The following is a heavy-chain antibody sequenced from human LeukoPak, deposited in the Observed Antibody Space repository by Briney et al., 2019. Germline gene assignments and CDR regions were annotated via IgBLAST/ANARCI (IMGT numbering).Heavy chain of an antibody. CDR2: IYHSGST. CDR3: ARLGTRGGYAYNWFDP. D-gene: IGHD5-12*01. J-gene: IGHJ5*02. V-gene: IGHV4-30-2*01. Sequence: PSQTLSLTCAVSGGSISSGGYSWSWIRQPPGKGLEWIGYIYHSGSTYYNPSLKSRVTISVDRSKNQFSLKLSSVTAADTAVYYCARLGTRGGYAYNWFDPWGQGTLVTVSS. CDR1: GGSISSGGYS.